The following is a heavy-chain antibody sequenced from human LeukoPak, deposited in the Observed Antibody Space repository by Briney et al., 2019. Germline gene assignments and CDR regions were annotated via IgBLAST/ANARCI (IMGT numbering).Heavy chain of an antibody. Sequence: ASVKVSCKASGGTFSRYIISSVRQAPGQQLEWMGGIIPNFGTPNYAQKFQGRVTITADKSTRTAYMELSSLRSEDTAVYYCARVLITSANWFDPWGQGTLVTVSS. CDR3: ARVLITSANWFDP. CDR2: IIPNFGTP. V-gene: IGHV1-69*06. D-gene: IGHD1-14*01. J-gene: IGHJ5*02. CDR1: GGTFSRYI.